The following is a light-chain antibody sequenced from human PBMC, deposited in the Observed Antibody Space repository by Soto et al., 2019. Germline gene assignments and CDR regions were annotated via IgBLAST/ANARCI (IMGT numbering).Light chain of an antibody. CDR3: SSYGCSNLLV. Sequence: QSALTQPPSASGSPGQSVTISCTGTSSDVGGYNYVSWYQQHPGKAPKLMIYEVSKRPSGVPDRFSGSKSGNTASLTVSGLQAEHEADYYCSSYGCSNLLVFGGRTKVTVL. V-gene: IGLV2-8*01. CDR1: SSDVGGYNY. CDR2: EVS. J-gene: IGLJ2*01.